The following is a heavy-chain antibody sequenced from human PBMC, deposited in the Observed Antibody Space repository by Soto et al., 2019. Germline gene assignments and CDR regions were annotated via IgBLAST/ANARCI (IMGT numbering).Heavy chain of an antibody. Sequence: PGESLKISCKGSGYSSTSYWIGWVRQMPGKGLEWMGIIYPGDSDTRYSPSFQGQVTISADKSISTAYLQWSSLKASDTAMYYCARHAYDSSGINAFDIWGQGTMVTVSS. V-gene: IGHV5-51*01. CDR2: IYPGDSDT. J-gene: IGHJ3*02. D-gene: IGHD3-22*01. CDR1: GYSSTSYW. CDR3: ARHAYDSSGINAFDI.